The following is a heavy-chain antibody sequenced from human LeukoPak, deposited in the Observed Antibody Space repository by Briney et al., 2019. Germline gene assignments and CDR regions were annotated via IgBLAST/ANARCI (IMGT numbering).Heavy chain of an antibody. CDR2: ISSNGGST. D-gene: IGHD6-13*01. CDR3: VKAGPYIAAAGFDY. Sequence: PGGSLRLSCSASGFTFSSYAMHWVRQAPGKGLEYVSAISSNGGSTYYADSVKGRFTISRDNSKNTLYLQMSSLRAEDTAVYYCVKAGPYIAAAGFDYWGQGTPVTVSS. V-gene: IGHV3-64D*06. CDR1: GFTFSSYA. J-gene: IGHJ4*02.